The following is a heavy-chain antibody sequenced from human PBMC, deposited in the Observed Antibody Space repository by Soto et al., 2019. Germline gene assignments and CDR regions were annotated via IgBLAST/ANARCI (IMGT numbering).Heavy chain of an antibody. CDR2: ISYDGSNK. CDR1: GFTFSSYA. V-gene: IGHV3-30-3*01. CDR3: AREVYSGSHTQVDYYGMDV. Sequence: GGSLRLSCAASGFTFSSYAMHWVRQAPGKGLEWVAVISYDGSNKYYADSVKGRFTISRDNSKNTLYLQMNSLRAEDTAVYYCAREVYSGSHTQVDYYGMDVWGQGTTVTVSS. D-gene: IGHD1-26*01. J-gene: IGHJ6*02.